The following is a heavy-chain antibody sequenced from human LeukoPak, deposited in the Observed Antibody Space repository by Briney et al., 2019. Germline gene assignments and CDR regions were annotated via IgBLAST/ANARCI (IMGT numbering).Heavy chain of an antibody. CDR2: ISAYNGNT. J-gene: IGHJ3*02. Sequence: GASVKVSCKASGYTFTSYGISWVRQAPGQGLEWMGWISAYNGNTNYAQKLQGRVTMTTDTSTSTAYMELRSLRSDDTAVYYCARDSQQLVLLDAFDIWGQGTMVTVSS. CDR3: ARDSQQLVLLDAFDI. D-gene: IGHD6-13*01. CDR1: GYTFTSYG. V-gene: IGHV1-18*01.